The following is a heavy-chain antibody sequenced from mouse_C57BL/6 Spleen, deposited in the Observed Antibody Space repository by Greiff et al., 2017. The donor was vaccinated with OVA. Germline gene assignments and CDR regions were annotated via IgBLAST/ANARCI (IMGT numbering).Heavy chain of an antibody. V-gene: IGHV1-59*01. CDR2: IDPSDSYT. Sequence: VQLQQPGAELVRPGTSVKLSCKASGYTFTSYWMHWVKQRPGQGLEWIGVIDPSDSYTNYNQKFKGKATLTVDTSSSTAYMQLSSLTSEDSAVYYCARYDGYLYYAMDYWGQGTSVTVSS. CDR3: ARYDGYLYYAMDY. CDR1: GYTFTSYW. D-gene: IGHD2-3*01. J-gene: IGHJ4*01.